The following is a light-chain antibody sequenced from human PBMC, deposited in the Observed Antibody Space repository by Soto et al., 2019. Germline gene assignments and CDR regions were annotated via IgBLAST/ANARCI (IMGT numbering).Light chain of an antibody. CDR3: GTWDYSLSAVV. Sequence: QSVLTQPPSVSAAPGQKITISCSGSNSNVGNNFVSWYQHLQGTAPKLLIYDTNKRPSGIPDRFSGSKSGTSATLGITGLQTGDEADYFCGTWDYSLSAVVFGGGTKLTVL. CDR1: NSNVGNNF. V-gene: IGLV1-51*01. CDR2: DTN. J-gene: IGLJ2*01.